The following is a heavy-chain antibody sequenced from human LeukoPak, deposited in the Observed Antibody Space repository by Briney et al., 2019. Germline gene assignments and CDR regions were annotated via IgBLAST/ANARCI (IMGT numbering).Heavy chain of an antibody. CDR3: ARPMSPYYYYGMDV. CDR2: IIPIFGTA. D-gene: IGHD3-22*01. J-gene: IGHJ6*02. V-gene: IGHV1-69*13. Sequence: GASVTVSCTASGGTFSSYAISWVRQAPGQGLEWMGGIIPIFGTANYAQKFQGRVTITADESTSTAYMELSSLRSEDTAVYYCARPMSPYYYYGMDVWGQGTTVTVSS. CDR1: GGTFSSYA.